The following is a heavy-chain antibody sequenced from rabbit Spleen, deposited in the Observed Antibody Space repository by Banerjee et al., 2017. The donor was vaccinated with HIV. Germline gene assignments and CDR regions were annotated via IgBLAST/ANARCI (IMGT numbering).Heavy chain of an antibody. CDR3: ANGNSGYKINL. CDR2: IYAGSSGST. V-gene: IGHV1S40*01. CDR1: GFSFSSSYW. J-gene: IGHJ4*01. Sequence: QSLEESGGDLVKPGASLTLTCTASGFSFSSSYWICWVRQAPGKGLEWIGCIYAGSSGSTYYASWAKGRFTISKTSSTTVTLQMTSLTVADTATYFCANGNSGYKINLWGPGTLVTVS. D-gene: IGHD1-1*01.